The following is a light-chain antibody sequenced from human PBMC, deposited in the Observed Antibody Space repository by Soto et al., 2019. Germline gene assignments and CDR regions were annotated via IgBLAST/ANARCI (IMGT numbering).Light chain of an antibody. Sequence: DIQMTQSPSSLSASVGDRVTITCRASQSISSYLNWYQQKPGKAPKLLIFAASNLQSGVPSRFSGSGSGTDFTLTISSLQRDDFAIYYCQQYNPYSRTFGQGTKVDIK. CDR1: QSISSY. V-gene: IGKV1-39*01. J-gene: IGKJ1*01. CDR2: AAS. CDR3: QQYNPYSRT.